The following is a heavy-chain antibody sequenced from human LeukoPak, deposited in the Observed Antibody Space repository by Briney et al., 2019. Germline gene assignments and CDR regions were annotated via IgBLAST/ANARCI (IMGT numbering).Heavy chain of an antibody. J-gene: IGHJ4*02. CDR2: IKQDGSEK. CDR1: GFTFSSYW. V-gene: IGHV3-7*01. D-gene: IGHD3-22*01. CDR3: ARDYYDSSGYCFDY. Sequence: GGSLRLSCAASGFTFSSYWMSWVRQAPGKGLEWVASIKQDGSEKYYVDSVKGRFTISRDNAKNSLYLQMNSLRAEDTAVYYCARDYYDSSGYCFDYWGQGTLVTVSS.